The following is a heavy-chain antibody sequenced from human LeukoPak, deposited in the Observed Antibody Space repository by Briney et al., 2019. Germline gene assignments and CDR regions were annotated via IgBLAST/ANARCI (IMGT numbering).Heavy chain of an antibody. D-gene: IGHD3-22*01. CDR1: GFPFDDYA. CDR2: ISGDGGST. Sequence: PGGSLRLSCAASGFPFDDYAMHWVRQAPGKGLEWVSLISGDGGSTYYADSVKGRFTISRDNSKNSLYLQMNSLRTEDTALYYCAKTSTNYYDSSEFGYWGQGTLVTVSS. V-gene: IGHV3-43*02. CDR3: AKTSTNYYDSSEFGY. J-gene: IGHJ4*02.